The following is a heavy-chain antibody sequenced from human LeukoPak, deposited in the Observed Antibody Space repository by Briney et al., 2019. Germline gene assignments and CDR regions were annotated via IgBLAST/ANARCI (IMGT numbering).Heavy chain of an antibody. J-gene: IGHJ4*02. CDR2: IYYSGST. CDR1: GGSIISSTFY. CDR3: ARGGYYPLY. D-gene: IGHD3-22*01. Sequence: SETLSLTCTVSGGSIISSTFYWGWVRQPPGKGLEWIGSIYYSGSTYYSPSLKSRVTISVDTSKNQFSLEVNSVTAADTAVYYCARGGYYPLYWGQGTLVTVSP. V-gene: IGHV4-39*01.